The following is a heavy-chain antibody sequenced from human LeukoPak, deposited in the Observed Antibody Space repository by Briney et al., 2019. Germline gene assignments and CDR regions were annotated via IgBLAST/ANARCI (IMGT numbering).Heavy chain of an antibody. CDR2: ISAYNGNS. CDR1: GYTFTSYG. D-gene: IGHD5-24*01. Sequence: RASVKVSCKASGYTFTSYGISWVRQAPGQGLEWMGWISAYNGNSNYAQKLQGRVTMTTDTSTSTAYMELRSLRSDDTAVYYCARAGDGYNQHAYDYWGQGTLVTVSS. V-gene: IGHV1-18*01. J-gene: IGHJ4*02. CDR3: ARAGDGYNQHAYDY.